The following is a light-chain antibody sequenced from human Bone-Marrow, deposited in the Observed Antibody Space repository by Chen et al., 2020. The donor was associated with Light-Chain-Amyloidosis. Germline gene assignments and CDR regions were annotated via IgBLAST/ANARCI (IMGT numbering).Light chain of an antibody. CDR3: ESADSSGTYEVI. CDR1: DLPTKY. Sequence: SYELTQPPSVSVSPGQTARITCSGDDLPTKYAYWYQQKTGQAPVLVIHRDTERHSGMSERFSGASSGATATLTISGVQAEGEDDYHCESADSSGTYEVIFGGGTKLTVL. J-gene: IGLJ2*01. CDR2: RDT. V-gene: IGLV3-25*03.